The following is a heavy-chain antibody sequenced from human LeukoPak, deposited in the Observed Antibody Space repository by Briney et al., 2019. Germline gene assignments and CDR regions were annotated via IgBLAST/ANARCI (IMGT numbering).Heavy chain of an antibody. CDR3: AKDFKAARYAFDI. Sequence: GGSLRLSCAASGFTSSDYTMNWVRQAPGKGLEWVSAISGSGGSTYYADSVKGRFTISRDNSKNTLYLQMNSLRAEDTAVYYCAKDFKAARYAFDIWGQGTMVTVSS. CDR1: GFTSSDYT. V-gene: IGHV3-23*01. CDR2: ISGSGGST. J-gene: IGHJ3*02.